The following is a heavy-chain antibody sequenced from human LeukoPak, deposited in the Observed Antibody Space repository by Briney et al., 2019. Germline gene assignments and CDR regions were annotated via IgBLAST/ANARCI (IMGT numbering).Heavy chain of an antibody. CDR1: GFTFSSYT. V-gene: IGHV3-21*01. CDR3: ARSGINSGSFNWFDS. CDR2: ISSSSYI. J-gene: IGHJ5*01. D-gene: IGHD1-26*01. Sequence: GGSLRLSCAASGFTFSSYTMNWVRQAPGKGLEWVSSISSSSYIYYADSVKGRFTISRDNAKNSLYLQMNSLRAEDTAVYYCARSGINSGSFNWFDSWGQGTLVTVSS.